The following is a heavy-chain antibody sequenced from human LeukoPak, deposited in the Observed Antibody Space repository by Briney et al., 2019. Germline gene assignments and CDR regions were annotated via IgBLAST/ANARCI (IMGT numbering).Heavy chain of an antibody. J-gene: IGHJ4*02. CDR3: ARDIGTFDY. CDR2: IIPIFGTA. D-gene: IGHD6-13*01. Sequence: ASVKVSCKASGGTFSSYAISWVRQAPGQGLEWMGGIIPIFGTANYAQKLQGRVTMTTDTSTSTAYMELRSLRSDDTAVYYCARDIGTFDYWGQGTLVTVSS. V-gene: IGHV1-69*05. CDR1: GGTFSSYA.